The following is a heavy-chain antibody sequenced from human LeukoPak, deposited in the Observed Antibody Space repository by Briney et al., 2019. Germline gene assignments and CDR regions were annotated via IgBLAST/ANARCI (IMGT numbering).Heavy chain of an antibody. CDR3: AKVLSGYYVVLDI. V-gene: IGHV3-74*01. Sequence: GGSLRLSCAASGFTFSNAWMNWVRQAPGKGLVWVSRIHPDGMETSYADSVKGRFTVSRDNAKNTLYLQMNSLRVEDTAVYYCAKVLSGYYVVLDIWGQGTMVAVSS. D-gene: IGHD3-3*01. J-gene: IGHJ3*02. CDR1: GFTFSNAW. CDR2: IHPDGMET.